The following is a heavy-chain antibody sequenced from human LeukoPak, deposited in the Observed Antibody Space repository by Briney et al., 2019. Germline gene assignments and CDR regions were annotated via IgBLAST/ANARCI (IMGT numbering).Heavy chain of an antibody. CDR3: AKGSYQNIAVPFDY. D-gene: IGHD6-19*01. J-gene: IGHJ4*02. Sequence: PGGSLRLSCAASGFTFSNYAMSWVRQAPGKGLEWVSTISGRGGSTYYADSVKGRFTISRDNAKNSLYLQMNSLRAEDTALYYCAKGSYQNIAVPFDYWGQGTLVTVSS. CDR2: ISGRGGST. CDR1: GFTFSNYA. V-gene: IGHV3-23*01.